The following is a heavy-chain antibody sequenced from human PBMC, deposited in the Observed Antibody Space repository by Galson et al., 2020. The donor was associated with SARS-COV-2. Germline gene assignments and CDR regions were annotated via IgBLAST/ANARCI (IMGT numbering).Heavy chain of an antibody. J-gene: IGHJ3*02. CDR2: INHSGST. Sequence: SETLSLTCAVYGGSFSGYYWSWIRQPPGKGLEWIGEINHSGSTNYNPSLKSRVTISVDTSKNRFSLKLSSVTAADTAVYYCARDLAVYCSSTSCYRAGDAFDIWGQGTMVTVSS. D-gene: IGHD2-2*02. CDR1: GGSFSGYY. CDR3: ARDLAVYCSSTSCYRAGDAFDI. V-gene: IGHV4-34*01.